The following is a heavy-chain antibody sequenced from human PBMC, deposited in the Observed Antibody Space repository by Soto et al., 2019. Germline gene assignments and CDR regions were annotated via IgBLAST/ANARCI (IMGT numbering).Heavy chain of an antibody. CDR1: GGSISSYY. V-gene: IGHV4-59*01. D-gene: IGHD3-10*01. CDR3: ARENYYGSGSYRLGYYGMDV. CDR2: IYYSGST. J-gene: IGHJ6*02. Sequence: KPSETLSLTCTVSGGSISSYYWSWIRQPPGKGLEWIGYIYYSGSTNYNPFLKSRVTISVDTSKNQFSLKLSSVTAADTAVYYCARENYYGSGSYRLGYYGMDVWGQGTTVTVSS.